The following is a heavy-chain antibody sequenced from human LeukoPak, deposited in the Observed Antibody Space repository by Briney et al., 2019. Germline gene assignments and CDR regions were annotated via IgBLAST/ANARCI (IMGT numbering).Heavy chain of an antibody. CDR3: ARDVSSSWFQWFDP. V-gene: IGHV4-59*11. CDR2: IYYSGST. CDR1: GGSISSHY. J-gene: IGHJ5*02. Sequence: SETLSLTCIVSGGSISSHYWSWIRQPPGKGLEWIGYIYYSGSTNYNPSLKSRVTISVDTSKNQFSLKLSSVTAADTAVYYCARDVSSSWFQWFDPWGQGTLVTVSS. D-gene: IGHD6-13*01.